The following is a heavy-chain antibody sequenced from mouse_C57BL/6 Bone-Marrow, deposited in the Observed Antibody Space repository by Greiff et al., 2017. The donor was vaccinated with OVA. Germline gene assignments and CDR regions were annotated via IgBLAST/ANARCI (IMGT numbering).Heavy chain of an antibody. CDR1: GYTFTDYY. J-gene: IGHJ1*03. CDR3: ANIRGYFDV. V-gene: IGHV1-26*01. CDR2: INPNNGGT. Sequence: EVKLQQSGPELVKPGASVKISCKASGYTFTDYYMNWVKQSHGKSLEWIGDINPNNGGTSYNQKFKGKATLTVDKSSSTAYMELRSLTSEDSAVYYCANIRGYFDVWGTGTTVTVSS. D-gene: IGHD3-1*01.